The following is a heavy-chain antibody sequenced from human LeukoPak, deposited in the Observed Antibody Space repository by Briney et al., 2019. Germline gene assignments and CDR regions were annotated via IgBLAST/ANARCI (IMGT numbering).Heavy chain of an antibody. CDR1: GFIFSSYW. V-gene: IGHV3-33*08. Sequence: PGGSLRLSCAASGFIFSSYWMTWVRQAPGKGLEWVAVIWYDGSNEYYADSVKGRFTVSRDNSKNTLYLEMNSLRVEDTAVYYCARDIAARRLDYWGQGTLVTVSS. D-gene: IGHD6-6*01. CDR2: IWYDGSNE. J-gene: IGHJ4*02. CDR3: ARDIAARRLDY.